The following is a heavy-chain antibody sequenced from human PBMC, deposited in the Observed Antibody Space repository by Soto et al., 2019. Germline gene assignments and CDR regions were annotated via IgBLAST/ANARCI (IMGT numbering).Heavy chain of an antibody. J-gene: IGHJ5*02. CDR2: INHSGST. Sequence: PSETLSLTCAVYGGSFSGYYWSWIRQPPGKGLEWIGEINHSGSTNYNPSLKSRVTISVDTSKDQFSLKLSSVTAADTAVYYCARFGSGSYSTRAYDPWGQGTLVTVSS. CDR3: ARFGSGSYSTRAYDP. D-gene: IGHD3-10*01. CDR1: GGSFSGYY. V-gene: IGHV4-34*01.